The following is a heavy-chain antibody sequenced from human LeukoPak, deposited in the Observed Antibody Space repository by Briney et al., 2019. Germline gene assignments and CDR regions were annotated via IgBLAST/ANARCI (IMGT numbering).Heavy chain of an antibody. J-gene: IGHJ4*02. CDR1: GFTFSSYG. V-gene: IGHV3-30*02. CDR3: AKGSRFGELLSDY. D-gene: IGHD3-10*01. CDR2: IRYDGSNK. Sequence: GGSLRLSCAASGFTFSSYGMHWVRQAPGKGLEWLAFIRYDGSNKYYADSVKGRFTISRDNSKNTLYLQMNSLRAEDTAVYYCAKGSRFGELLSDYWGQGTLVTVSS.